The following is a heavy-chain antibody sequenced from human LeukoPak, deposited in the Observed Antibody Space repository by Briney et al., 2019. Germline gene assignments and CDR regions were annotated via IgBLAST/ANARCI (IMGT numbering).Heavy chain of an antibody. D-gene: IGHD3-16*01. CDR2: VTSASGST. CDR1: GFSVSDYS. CDR3: TRERRGSYYAFES. J-gene: IGHJ4*02. Sequence: PGGSLRLSCAASGFSVSDYSISWIRQSPGKGLEWISYVTSASGSTNYADSVKGRFTISRDNAKNSVALRLDGLRADDTAVYFCTRERRGSYYAFESWGQGTLVTVSS. V-gene: IGHV3-11*05.